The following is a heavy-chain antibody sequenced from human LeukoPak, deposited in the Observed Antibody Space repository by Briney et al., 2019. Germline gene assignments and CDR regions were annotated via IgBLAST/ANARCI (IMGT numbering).Heavy chain of an antibody. D-gene: IGHD2-15*01. CDR3: ARRILMDV. V-gene: IGHV4-38-2*02. CDR1: NYSISSGYY. CDR2: IYHSGST. Sequence: SETLSLTCTVSNYSISSGYYWGWIRQPPGKGLEWIGTIYHSGSTYYNPSLKSRVNISVDKSKNQFALKLTSVTAADTAVYYCARRILMDVWGKGPRSPSPQ. J-gene: IGHJ6*04.